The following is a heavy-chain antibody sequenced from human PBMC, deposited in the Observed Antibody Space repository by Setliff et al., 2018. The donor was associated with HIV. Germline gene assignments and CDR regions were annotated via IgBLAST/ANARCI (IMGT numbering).Heavy chain of an antibody. Sequence: GSLRLSCAASGFTVSGNYMTWVRQAPGKGLEWASTIYSGGSTYHADSVKGRFTLSRDNSKNTLYLQLNSLRPEDTAVYYCARARLYNSALDYWGQGTLVTVSS. CDR2: IYSGGST. V-gene: IGHV3-66*02. D-gene: IGHD3-10*01. J-gene: IGHJ4*02. CDR3: ARARLYNSALDY. CDR1: GFTVSGNY.